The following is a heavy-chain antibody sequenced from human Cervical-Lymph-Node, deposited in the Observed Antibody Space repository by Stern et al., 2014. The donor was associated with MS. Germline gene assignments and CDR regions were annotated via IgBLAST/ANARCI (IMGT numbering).Heavy chain of an antibody. D-gene: IGHD2-15*01. V-gene: IGHV1-69*01. J-gene: IGHJ4*02. CDR2: IIPILVTA. CDR1: GGSFSHYA. CDR3: ARDVPYCNGVTCHHVLAY. Sequence: VQLVESGAEVKKPGSSVKVSCKASGGSFSHYAISWVRQAPGQGLEWMGGIIPILVTATYAQKFQGRVTITADESTNTAYMELRTLRSEDTATFYCARDVPYCNGVTCHHVLAYWGQGTLVTVSS.